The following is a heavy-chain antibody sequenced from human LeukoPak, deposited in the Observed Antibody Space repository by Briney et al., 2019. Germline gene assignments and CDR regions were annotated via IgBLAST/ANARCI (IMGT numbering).Heavy chain of an antibody. CDR3: ARAGAVAGQDAFDI. V-gene: IGHV1-69*13. Sequence: GASVKVSCKASGYTFTSYAISWVRQAPGQGLEWMGGIIPIFGTANYAQKFQGRVTITADESTSTAYMELSSLRSEDTAVYYCARAGAVAGQDAFDIWGQGTMVTVSS. J-gene: IGHJ3*02. CDR2: IIPIFGTA. CDR1: GYTFTSYA. D-gene: IGHD6-19*01.